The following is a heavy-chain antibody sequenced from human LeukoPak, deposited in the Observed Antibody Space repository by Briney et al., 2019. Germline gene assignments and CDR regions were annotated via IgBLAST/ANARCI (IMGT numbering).Heavy chain of an antibody. Sequence: SETLSLTXTVSGGSISSYYWSWIRQPAGKGLEWIGRIYTSGSTNYNPSLKSRVTMSVDTSKNQFSLKLSSVTAADTAVYYCARLVRLDDFWSGYFYDYWGQGTLVTVSS. J-gene: IGHJ4*02. CDR2: IYTSGST. D-gene: IGHD3-3*01. CDR3: ARLVRLDDFWSGYFYDY. CDR1: GGSISSYY. V-gene: IGHV4-4*07.